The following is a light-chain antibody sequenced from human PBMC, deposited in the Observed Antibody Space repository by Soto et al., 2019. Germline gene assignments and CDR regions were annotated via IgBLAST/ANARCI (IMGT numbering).Light chain of an antibody. V-gene: IGKV3-11*01. Sequence: EIVLTQSPATLSLSPGERATLSCRASHSVSNYLAWYQQKPGQAPMLLIYDASNRATGIPARFSGSGSETDFTLTISSLEPEDFEVYYCQQRSNWPPWTFGQGTK. CDR1: HSVSNY. J-gene: IGKJ1*01. CDR3: QQRSNWPPWT. CDR2: DAS.